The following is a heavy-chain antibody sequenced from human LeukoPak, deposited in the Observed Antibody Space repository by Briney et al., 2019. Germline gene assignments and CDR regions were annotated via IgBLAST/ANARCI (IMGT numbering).Heavy chain of an antibody. CDR1: GFTFSSYA. J-gene: IGHJ4*02. CDR3: TKDVLAGGLDH. CDR2: ISGSGGST. V-gene: IGHV3-23*01. Sequence: PGGSLRLSCAASGFTFSSYAMSWVRQAPGKGLEWVSAISGSGGSTYYADSVKGRFTISRDNAKNSLYSQMNSLRVEDTALYYCTKDVLAGGLDHWGQGSLVTVSS. D-gene: IGHD3-3*02.